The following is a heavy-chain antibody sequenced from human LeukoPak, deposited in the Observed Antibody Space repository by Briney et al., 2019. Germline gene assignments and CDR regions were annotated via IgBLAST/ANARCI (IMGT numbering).Heavy chain of an antibody. V-gene: IGHV3-48*03. CDR1: GFTFRSCE. Sequence: PGGSLRLSCAASGFTFRSCEMNWVRQAPGKGLEWVGYISRSGSTIKKADAVNGQFTISRDNAKNSLYLQMNSLRAQDTAVYYCARVMPVIPRSVMDVWGKGTTVTVSS. J-gene: IGHJ6*04. CDR2: ISRSGSTI. CDR3: ARVMPVIPRSVMDV. D-gene: IGHD3-16*02.